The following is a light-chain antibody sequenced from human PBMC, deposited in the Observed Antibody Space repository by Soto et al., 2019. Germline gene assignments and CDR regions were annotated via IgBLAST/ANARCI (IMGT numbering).Light chain of an antibody. CDR2: EVT. Sequence: QSVLTQPASVSGSPGQSITISCTGTSSDVGNYNLVSWYQQHPGKAPKLMVYEVTKRPSGVSNRFSGSKSGNTASLTISGLQAEDEADYYCCSCAGGRIFYVFGTGTKVTVL. CDR3: CSCAGGRIFYV. CDR1: SSDVGNYNL. J-gene: IGLJ1*01. V-gene: IGLV2-23*02.